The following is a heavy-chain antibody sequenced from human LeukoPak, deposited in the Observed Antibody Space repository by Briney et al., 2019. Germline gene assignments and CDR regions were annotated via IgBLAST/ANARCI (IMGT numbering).Heavy chain of an antibody. CDR3: ASWRSLVGATFDP. CDR1: GGSFSGYY. V-gene: IGHV4-34*01. CDR2: INHSGST. Sequence: LKPSETLSLTCAVYGGSFSGYYWSWIRQPPGKGLEWIGEINHSGSTNYNPSLKSRVTISVDTSKNQFSLKLSSVTAAATAVYYCASWRSLVGATFDPWGQGTLVTVSS. D-gene: IGHD1-26*01. J-gene: IGHJ5*02.